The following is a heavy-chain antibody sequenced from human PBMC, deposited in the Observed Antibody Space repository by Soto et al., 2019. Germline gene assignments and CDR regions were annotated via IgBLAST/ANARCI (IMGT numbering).Heavy chain of an antibody. D-gene: IGHD3-22*01. CDR3: AKMSDNYYDSSGNQGYFDY. Sequence: GGSLRLSCAVSGFTFSSLDLSWVRQPPGKGLEWVSASGGSDLSTHYVDSVKGRFTISRDSSKNTLYLQMNSLSAEDTAVYHCAKMSDNYYDSSGNQGYFDYWGQGTLVTVSS. J-gene: IGHJ4*02. CDR1: GFTFSSLD. CDR2: SGGSDLST. V-gene: IGHV3-23*01.